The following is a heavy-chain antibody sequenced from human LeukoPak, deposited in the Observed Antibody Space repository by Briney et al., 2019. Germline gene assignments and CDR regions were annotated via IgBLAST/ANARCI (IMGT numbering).Heavy chain of an antibody. J-gene: IGHJ4*02. CDR3: AGPSGYCSSASCYIGGEYYFDY. Sequence: PSETLSLTCTVSGGSISSSSYYWGWIRQPPGKGLEWIGSTYYSGSTYYNPSLKSRVTISVDTSKNQFSLKLSSVTAADTAVYYCAGPSGYCSSASCYIGGEYYFDYWGQGTLVTVSS. D-gene: IGHD2-2*02. V-gene: IGHV4-39*07. CDR2: TYYSGST. CDR1: GGSISSSSYY.